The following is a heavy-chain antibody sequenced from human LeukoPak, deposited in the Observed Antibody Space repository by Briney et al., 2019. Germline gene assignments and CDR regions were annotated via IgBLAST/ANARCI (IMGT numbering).Heavy chain of an antibody. D-gene: IGHD3-10*01. V-gene: IGHV3-30-3*01. CDR1: GFTFSSYA. J-gene: IGHJ4*02. CDR2: ISYDGSNK. CDR3: ASFGVR. Sequence: GSLRLPCAASGFTFSSYAMHWVRQAPGKGLEWVAVISYDGSNKYYADSVKGRFTISRDNSKNTLYLQMNSLRAEDTAVYYCASFGVRWGQGTLVTVSS.